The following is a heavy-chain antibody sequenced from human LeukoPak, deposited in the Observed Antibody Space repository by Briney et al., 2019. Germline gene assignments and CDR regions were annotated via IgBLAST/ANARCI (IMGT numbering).Heavy chain of an antibody. V-gene: IGHV1-46*01. CDR2: INPTGTGT. CDR3: ARDNSVGDIAWWFDP. J-gene: IGHJ5*02. CDR1: GYTFTNYY. D-gene: IGHD3-10*01. Sequence: ASVTVSCKASGYTFTNYYIHWVRQAPGQGLEWIGLINPTGTGTLYAQKFQGRVTMTRDMSTSTDYMELSSLRSEDTAVYYCARDNSVGDIAWWFDPWGQGTLVTVSS.